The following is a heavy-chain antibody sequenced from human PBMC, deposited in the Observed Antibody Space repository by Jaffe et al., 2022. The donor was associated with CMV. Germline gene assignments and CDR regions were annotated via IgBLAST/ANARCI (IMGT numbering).Heavy chain of an antibody. Sequence: EVQLVESGGGLVQPGGSLRLSCRASGFIFPNYWMTWVRQAPGEGLEWVAKIKQDGTEKYYADSVNGRFTISRDNAKNSLYLQMNSLRGEDTAVYYCARNYGGDSEVGFDLDYWGQGTLVTVSS. CDR3: ARNYGGDSEVGFDLDY. D-gene: IGHD2-21*02. CDR1: GFIFPNYW. V-gene: IGHV3-7*01. CDR2: IKQDGTEK. J-gene: IGHJ4*02.